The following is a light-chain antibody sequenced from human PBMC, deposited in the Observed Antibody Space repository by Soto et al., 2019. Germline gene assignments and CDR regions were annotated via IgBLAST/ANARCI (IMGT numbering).Light chain of an antibody. J-gene: IGLJ2*01. Sequence: QSVLIQPPSTSATPGQRVTFSCSGSDSNIGNRAVNWYQHLPGAAPKLVIYNNNQRPSGVPDRFSGSRSGTSASLAISGLQSEDEGVSYCAGWDHSVSGQVFGGGTKLTVL. CDR3: AGWDHSVSGQV. CDR2: NNN. V-gene: IGLV1-44*01. CDR1: DSNIGNRA.